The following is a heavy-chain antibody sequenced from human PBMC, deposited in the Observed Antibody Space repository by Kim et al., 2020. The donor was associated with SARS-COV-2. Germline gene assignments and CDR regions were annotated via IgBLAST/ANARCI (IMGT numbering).Heavy chain of an antibody. D-gene: IGHD3-22*01. J-gene: IGHJ3*02. CDR1: GGTFSSYA. CDR2: IIPIFGTA. CDR3: ARAMTYYYDSSGSEGDAFDI. Sequence: SVKVSCKASGGTFSSYAISWVRQAPGQGLEWMGGIIPIFGTANYAHKFQGRVTITADESTSTAYMELSSLRSEDTAVYYCARAMTYYYDSSGSEGDAFDILGQGTMVTVSS. V-gene: IGHV1-69*13.